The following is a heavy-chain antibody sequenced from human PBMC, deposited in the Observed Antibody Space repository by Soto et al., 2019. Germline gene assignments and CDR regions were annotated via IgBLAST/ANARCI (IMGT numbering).Heavy chain of an antibody. CDR3: ARSMMVRGVLFDL. CDR1: GFSVSGKY. V-gene: IGHV3-53*01. CDR2: IYSGGSA. Sequence: QLVESGGGLIQPGGSLRLSCAVSGFSVSGKYMSWVRQAPGQGLDWVSVIYSGGSAYYADSVKGRCTISRDESQNTLYLQMNSLRAEDTAVYYCARSMMVRGVLFDLWGQGTLVSVSS. J-gene: IGHJ4*02. D-gene: IGHD3-10*01.